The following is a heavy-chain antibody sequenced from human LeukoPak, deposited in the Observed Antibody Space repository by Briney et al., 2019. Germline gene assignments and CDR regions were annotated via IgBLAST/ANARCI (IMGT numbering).Heavy chain of an antibody. Sequence: GASVKGSFKASGYTFPRYYMHWVRPAPGQGLAWVGWVNPNSGGTNYAQKFQGRVTMTRDTSISTAYMELSRLRSDDTAVYYCARDRCSSTSCKGGFDYWGQGTLVTVSS. D-gene: IGHD2-2*01. CDR3: ARDRCSSTSCKGGFDY. CDR2: VNPNSGGT. CDR1: GYTFPRYY. V-gene: IGHV1-2*02. J-gene: IGHJ4*02.